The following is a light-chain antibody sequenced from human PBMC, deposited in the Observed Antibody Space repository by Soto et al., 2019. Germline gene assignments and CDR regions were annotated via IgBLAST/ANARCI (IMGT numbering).Light chain of an antibody. J-gene: IGKJ5*01. CDR1: QTISNF. CDR3: QQSYSTSIT. V-gene: IGKV1-39*01. CDR2: TAS. Sequence: DIQMPQSPSSLSASVGDSFTITCRASQTISNFLNWYQQTSGNAPKLLISTASTLQSGVPSRFSGSGSGTDFTLTINSLQPEDFATYYCQQSYSTSITFGQGTRLEIK.